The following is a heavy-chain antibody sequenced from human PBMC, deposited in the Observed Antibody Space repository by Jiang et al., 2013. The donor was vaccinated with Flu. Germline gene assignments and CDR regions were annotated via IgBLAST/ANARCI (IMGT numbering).Heavy chain of an antibody. V-gene: IGHV1-69*06. CDR1: GGTFSSYA. D-gene: IGHD6-19*01. J-gene: IGHJ4*02. CDR2: IIPIFRTA. CDR3: ARVPSGYSRGWYADY. Sequence: VQLVESGAEVKKPGSSVKVSCKASGGTFSSYAISWVRQAPGQGLEWMGGIIPIFRTANYAQKFQGRVTMTRDTSTSTVYMELSSLRSEDTAVYFCARVPSGYSRGWYADYWGQGNPGHRLL.